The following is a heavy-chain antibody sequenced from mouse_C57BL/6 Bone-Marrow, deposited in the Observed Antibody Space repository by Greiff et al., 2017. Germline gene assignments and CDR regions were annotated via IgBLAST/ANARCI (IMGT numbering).Heavy chain of an antibody. CDR2: IRSKSNNYAT. J-gene: IGHJ3*01. CDR3: VRLGGPFAY. V-gene: IGHV10-1*01. Sequence: EVKLVESGGGLVQPTGSLKLSCAASGFSFNTYAMNWVRQAPGKGLEWVARIRSKSNNYATYYADSVKDRFTISRDDSESMLYLQMNNLKTEDTAVYYCVRLGGPFAYWGQGTLVTVSA. CDR1: GFSFNTYA. D-gene: IGHD3-3*01.